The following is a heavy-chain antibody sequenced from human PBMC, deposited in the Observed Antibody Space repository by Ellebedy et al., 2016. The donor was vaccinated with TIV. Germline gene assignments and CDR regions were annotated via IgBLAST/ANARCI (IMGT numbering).Heavy chain of an antibody. D-gene: IGHD1-26*01. Sequence: PGGSLRLSCAASGFTFSSYSMNWVRQAPGKGLEWVSYISSSSSTIYYADSVKGRFTISRDNAKNSLYLQMNSLRAEDTAVYYCARPSTVEATLCFDYWGRGTLVTVSS. J-gene: IGHJ4*02. CDR1: GFTFSSYS. V-gene: IGHV3-48*01. CDR2: ISSSSSTI. CDR3: ARPSTVEATLCFDY.